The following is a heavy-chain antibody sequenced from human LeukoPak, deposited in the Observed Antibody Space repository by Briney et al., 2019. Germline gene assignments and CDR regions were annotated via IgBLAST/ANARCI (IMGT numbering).Heavy chain of an antibody. V-gene: IGHV3-33*06. CDR2: IWDDGSNK. D-gene: IGHD3-22*01. CDR1: GFTFSSYG. CDR3: AKDLAYYYDSSGYPGGDY. J-gene: IGHJ4*02. Sequence: GGSLRLSCAASGFTFSSYGMHWVRQAPGKGVEWVAVIWDDGSNKYYADSVKGRFTISRDNSKNTLYLQMNRLRAEDTAMYYCAKDLAYYYDSSGYPGGDYWGQGTLVTVSS.